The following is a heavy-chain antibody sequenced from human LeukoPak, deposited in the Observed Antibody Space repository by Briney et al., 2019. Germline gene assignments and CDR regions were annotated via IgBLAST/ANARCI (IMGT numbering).Heavy chain of an antibody. Sequence: PSETLSLTCTVSGGSLSSYYWSWIRQPPGKGLEWIGYIYDSGSTNYNPSLKSRVTISADTSKNQFSLKLTPVTAADTAVYYCATIAAEDASDIWGQGTMVTVSS. CDR2: IYDSGST. CDR1: GGSLSSYY. CDR3: ATIAAEDASDI. D-gene: IGHD6-25*01. V-gene: IGHV4-59*01. J-gene: IGHJ3*02.